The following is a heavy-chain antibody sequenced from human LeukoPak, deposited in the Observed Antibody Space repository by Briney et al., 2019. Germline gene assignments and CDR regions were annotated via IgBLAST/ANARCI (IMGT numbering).Heavy chain of an antibody. D-gene: IGHD3-10*01. CDR3: ATASGSGSYDNGLFDL. CDR2: FDPEDGET. CDR1: GYTLTELS. V-gene: IGHV1-24*01. Sequence: ASVKVSCKVSGYTLTELSMHWVRQAPGKGLEWMGGFDPEDGETIYAQKFQGRVTMTEDTSTDTAYMELSSLRSEDTAVYYCATASGSGSYDNGLFDLWGRGTLVTVSS. J-gene: IGHJ2*01.